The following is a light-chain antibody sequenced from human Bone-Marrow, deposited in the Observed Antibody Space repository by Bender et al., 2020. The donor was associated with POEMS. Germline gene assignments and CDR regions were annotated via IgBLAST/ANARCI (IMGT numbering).Light chain of an antibody. V-gene: IGLV3-1*01. J-gene: IGLJ3*02. Sequence: SYELTQPPSVSVSPGQTASITCSGDKLGDKYACWYQQKPGLSPVLVIYQDSKRPSGVPDRFSGSKSGTTASLAISGLRSDEEADYYCAAWDDNVNGWVFGGGTKLTVL. CDR3: AAWDDNVNGWV. CDR2: QDS. CDR1: KLGDKY.